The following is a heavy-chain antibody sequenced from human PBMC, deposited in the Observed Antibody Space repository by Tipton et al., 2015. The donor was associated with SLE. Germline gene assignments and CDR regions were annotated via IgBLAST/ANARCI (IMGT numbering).Heavy chain of an antibody. D-gene: IGHD4-17*01. V-gene: IGHV4-38-2*01. CDR2: SYHSGST. CDR3: ARVGWDYGDYLLDY. J-gene: IGHJ4*02. CDR1: GYSISSGYY. Sequence: LSLTCAVSGYSISSGYYWGWIRQPPGKGLEWIGSSYHSGSTYYNPSLKSRVTISVDTSKNQFSLKLSSVTAADTAVYYCARVGWDYGDYLLDYWGQGTLVTVSS.